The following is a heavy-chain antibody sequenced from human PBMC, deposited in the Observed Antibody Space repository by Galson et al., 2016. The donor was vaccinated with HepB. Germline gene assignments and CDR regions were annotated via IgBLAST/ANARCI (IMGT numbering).Heavy chain of an antibody. CDR1: GGTFSSFA. Sequence: SVKVSCKASGGTFSSFAISWVRQAPGQGLEWVGTIIPLLGTANYAEKFQGRVTITADESTTTAYMELNSLRSEDTAIYYCAREGVRWYWYFDLWGRGTLVTVSS. CDR3: AREGVRWYWYFDL. CDR2: IIPLLGTA. V-gene: IGHV1-69*13. D-gene: IGHD3-10*01. J-gene: IGHJ2*01.